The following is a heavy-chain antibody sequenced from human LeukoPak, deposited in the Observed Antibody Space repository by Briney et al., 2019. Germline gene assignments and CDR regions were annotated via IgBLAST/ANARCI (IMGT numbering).Heavy chain of an antibody. Sequence: GRTLRLSCAASGFTLSSHGMNGVRQAPGKGLEGVSGIGGSGGFITYYADSVKGRFTVSRDNSKNTLYLQMNSLRADDTAIYYCARDLGWLHYADWGQGTLVTVSS. V-gene: IGHV3-23*01. D-gene: IGHD5-12*01. CDR1: GFTLSSHG. J-gene: IGHJ4*02. CDR3: ARDLGWLHYAD. CDR2: IGGSGGFIT.